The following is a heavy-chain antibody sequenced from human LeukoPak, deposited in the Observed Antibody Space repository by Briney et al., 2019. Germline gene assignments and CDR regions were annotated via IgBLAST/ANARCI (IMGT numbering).Heavy chain of an antibody. CDR3: AREVGTPQAFDI. V-gene: IGHV3-7*01. CDR2: IKFDGTAT. CDR1: GFTFRSLW. Sequence: GGSLRLSCSGFGFTFRSLWMGWVRQAPGKGLEWVANIKFDGTATNYVDSVRGRFTISRDNAKNSLYLQMNSLKAEDTAIYYCAREVGTPQAFDIRGQGTMVTVSS. D-gene: IGHD1-26*01. J-gene: IGHJ3*02.